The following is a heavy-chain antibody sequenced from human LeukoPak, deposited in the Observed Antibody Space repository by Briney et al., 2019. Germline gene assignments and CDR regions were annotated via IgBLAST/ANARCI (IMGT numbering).Heavy chain of an antibody. J-gene: IGHJ4*02. Sequence: GLSLRLSCGASRFTFKTYSMNWAPQAPGKGLEGGSSISNNSSYIYYAPSLKGRFTISRDNARNSVFLQMNNLRVDDTAVYYCASSRYCSGGTCYGWAYWGQGTLVTVSS. CDR2: ISNNSSYI. V-gene: IGHV3-21*01. CDR3: ASSRYCSGGTCYGWAY. D-gene: IGHD2-15*01. CDR1: RFTFKTYS.